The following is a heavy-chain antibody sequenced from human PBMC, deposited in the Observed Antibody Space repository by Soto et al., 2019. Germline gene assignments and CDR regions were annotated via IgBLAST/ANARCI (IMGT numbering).Heavy chain of an antibody. CDR3: AKDKSASGSEPFDY. V-gene: IGHV3-9*01. D-gene: IGHD6-25*01. Sequence: EVQLVESGGGLVQPGRSLRLSCAASGFTFDDYAMHWVRQAPGKGLEWVSGISWNSGSIGYADSVKGRFTISRDNAKNSLYLQMNSLRAEDTALYYCAKDKSASGSEPFDYWGQGTLVTVSS. CDR2: ISWNSGSI. CDR1: GFTFDDYA. J-gene: IGHJ4*02.